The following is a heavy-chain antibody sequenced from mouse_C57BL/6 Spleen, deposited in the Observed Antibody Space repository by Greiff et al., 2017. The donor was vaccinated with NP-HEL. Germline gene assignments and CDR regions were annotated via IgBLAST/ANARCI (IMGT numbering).Heavy chain of an antibody. CDR3: ARGPQLLYYFDY. CDR1: GYTFTSYW. CDR2: IDPSDSYT. V-gene: IGHV1-69*01. Sequence: QVQLKQPGAELVMPGASVKLSCKASGYTFTSYWMHWVKQRPGQGLEWIGEIDPSDSYTNYNQKFKGKSTLTVDKSSSTAYMQLSSLTSEDSAVYYCARGPQLLYYFDYWGQGTTLTVSS. D-gene: IGHD4-1*02. J-gene: IGHJ2*01.